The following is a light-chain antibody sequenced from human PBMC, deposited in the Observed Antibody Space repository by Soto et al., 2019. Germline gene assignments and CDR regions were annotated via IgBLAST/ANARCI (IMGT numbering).Light chain of an antibody. J-gene: IGKJ5*01. Sequence: EIQMTQSPSTLSGAVGDRCTMTCRASQTIISWLAWYQQKPGKAPKLLIYKASTLKSGVPSRFSGSGSGTEFTLTISCLQSEDFATYYCQQYYSYPYTFGQGTRLEIK. CDR1: QTIISW. V-gene: IGKV1-5*03. CDR3: QQYYSYPYT. CDR2: KAS.